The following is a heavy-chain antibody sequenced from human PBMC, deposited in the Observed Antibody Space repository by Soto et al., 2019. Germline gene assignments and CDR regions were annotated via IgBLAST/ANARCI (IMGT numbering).Heavy chain of an antibody. J-gene: IGHJ4*02. CDR1: GYSFTSYW. D-gene: IGHD4-17*01. CDR3: ARHHYGDYYFDY. Sequence: PGESLKISCKGSGYSFTSYWISWVRQMPGKGLEWMGRIDPSDSYTNYSPSFQGHVTISADKSISTAYLQWSSLKASDTAMYYCARHHYGDYYFDYWGQGTLVTVSS. CDR2: IDPSDSYT. V-gene: IGHV5-10-1*01.